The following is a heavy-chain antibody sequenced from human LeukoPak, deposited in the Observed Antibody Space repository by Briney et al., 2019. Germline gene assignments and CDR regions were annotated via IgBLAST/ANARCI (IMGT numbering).Heavy chain of an antibody. CDR3: ARVGKVEQQLVQSFDY. V-gene: IGHV1-69*13. CDR1: GGTFSSYA. CDR2: IIPIFGTA. J-gene: IGHJ4*02. D-gene: IGHD6-13*01. Sequence: GASVKVSCKASGGTFSSYAISWVRQAPGQGLEWMGGIIPIFGTANYAQKFQGRVTITADESTSTAYMELSSLRSEDTAVYYCARVGKVEQQLVQSFDYWGQGTLVTVSS.